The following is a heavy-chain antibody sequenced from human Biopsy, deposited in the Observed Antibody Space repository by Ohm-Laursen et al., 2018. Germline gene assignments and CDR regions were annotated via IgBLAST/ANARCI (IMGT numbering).Heavy chain of an antibody. CDR1: GGSISSYY. J-gene: IGHJ6*02. D-gene: IGHD2/OR15-2a*01. CDR2: IYYSETT. CDR3: ARATNSTGWPYYYFYGMDV. V-gene: IGHV4-59*07. Sequence: SDTLSLTCTVSGGSISSYYWNWIRQPPGKGLEWIGYIYYSETTDYSPSLKSRVTISIDKSKNQFSLRLYSVTAADTAVYYCARATNSTGWPYYYFYGMDVWGQGTTVTVSS.